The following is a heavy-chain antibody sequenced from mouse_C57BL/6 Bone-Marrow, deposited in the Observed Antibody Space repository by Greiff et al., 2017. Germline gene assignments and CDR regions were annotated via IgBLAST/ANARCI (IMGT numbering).Heavy chain of an antibody. Sequence: EVQLQQSGPELVKPGASVKISCKASGYTFTDYYMNWVKQSHGKSLEWIGDINPNNGGTSYNQKFKGKATLTVDKSSSTAYMELRSLTSEDSAVYYCVRGAVSSYEYWSQGTNLTVSS. D-gene: IGHD1-1*01. CDR1: GYTFTDYY. CDR3: VRGAVSSYEY. CDR2: INPNNGGT. J-gene: IGHJ2*01. V-gene: IGHV1-26*01.